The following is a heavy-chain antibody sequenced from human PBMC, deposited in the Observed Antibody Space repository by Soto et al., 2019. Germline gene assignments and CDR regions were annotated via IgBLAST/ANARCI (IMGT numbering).Heavy chain of an antibody. D-gene: IGHD1-7*01. CDR1: GGSFSGYY. CDR3: ARGRSGTRGY. Sequence: QVQLQQWGAGLLKPSETLSLTCAVYGGSFSGYYWSWIRQPPGKGLEWIGEINHSGSTNYNPSLKSRVTISVDTSKNQFSLKLSSVTAADTAVYYCARGRSGTRGYWGQGTLVTVSS. CDR2: INHSGST. V-gene: IGHV4-34*01. J-gene: IGHJ4*02.